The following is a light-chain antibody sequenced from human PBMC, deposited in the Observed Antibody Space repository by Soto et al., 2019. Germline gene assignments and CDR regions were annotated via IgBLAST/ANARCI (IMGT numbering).Light chain of an antibody. CDR2: RTS. CDR3: QQYNNWPRAT. Sequence: ETVMTQSPATLSVSPGERATLSCRDSQSISNNLAWYQQKPGQAPRLIMFRTSTRATGVPARFSGSGSGTEFNITISSLQSEDFAVYYCQQYNNWPRATFGGGTNVDIK. J-gene: IGKJ4*01. CDR1: QSISNN. V-gene: IGKV3-15*01.